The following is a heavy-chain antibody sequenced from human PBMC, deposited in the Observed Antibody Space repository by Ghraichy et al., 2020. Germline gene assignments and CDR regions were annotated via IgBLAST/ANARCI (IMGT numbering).Heavy chain of an antibody. V-gene: IGHV3-43*01. CDR3: AKDSGGPYYFDY. CDR1: GFTFDDYT. D-gene: IGHD2-15*01. CDR2: ISWDGGST. Sequence: GGSLRLSCAASGFTFDDYTMHWVRQAPGKGLEWVSLISWDGGSTYYADSVKGRFTISRDNSKNSLYLQMNSLRTEDTALYYCAKDSGGPYYFDYWGQGTLVTVSS. J-gene: IGHJ4*02.